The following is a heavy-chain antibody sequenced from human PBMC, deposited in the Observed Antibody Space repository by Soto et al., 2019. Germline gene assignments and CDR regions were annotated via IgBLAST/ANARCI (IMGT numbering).Heavy chain of an antibody. Sequence: EVQLVESGGGLVKPGGSLRLSCAASGFSFSIYTMNWVRQAPGKGLEWVSSISSSGTYIYYADSVKGRFTIYRDNAKNSLYLQMNSLSADDTAVYYCARLNPLRIIDGDYYGMDVGGQGTTFTVSS. J-gene: IGHJ6*02. D-gene: IGHD3-16*01. CDR2: ISSSGTYI. CDR1: GFSFSIYT. CDR3: ARLNPLRIIDGDYYGMDV. V-gene: IGHV3-21*01.